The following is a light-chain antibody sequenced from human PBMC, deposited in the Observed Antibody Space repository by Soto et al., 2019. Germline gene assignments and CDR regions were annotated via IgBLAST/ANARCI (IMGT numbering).Light chain of an antibody. CDR1: SSDVGSYNL. CDR3: CSYAGYV. CDR2: EGS. V-gene: IGLV2-23*01. Sequence: HSVLTQPASVSGSPGQSITISCTGTSSDVGSYNLVSWYQQHPGKAPKLMIYEGSKRPSGVSNRFSGSKSGNTASLTISGLQAEDEADYYCCSYAGYVFGTGTKVTVL. J-gene: IGLJ1*01.